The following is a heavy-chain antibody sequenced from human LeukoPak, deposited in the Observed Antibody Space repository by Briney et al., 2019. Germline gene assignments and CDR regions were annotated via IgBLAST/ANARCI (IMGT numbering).Heavy chain of an antibody. J-gene: IGHJ4*02. CDR2: IQSDGSST. Sequence: SLRLSCAASGFTFSSYWMHWVRQAPGKWLVWGSRIQSDGSSTSYADSVKGRFTISRDNAKNTLYLQMNSLRAEDTAVYYCARDLEAANTYYFDYWGQGTMVTVSS. D-gene: IGHD6-13*01. CDR3: ARDLEAANTYYFDY. V-gene: IGHV3-74*01. CDR1: GFTFSSYW.